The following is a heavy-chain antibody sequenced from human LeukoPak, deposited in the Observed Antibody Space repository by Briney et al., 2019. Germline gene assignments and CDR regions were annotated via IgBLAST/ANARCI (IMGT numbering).Heavy chain of an antibody. D-gene: IGHD2-2*01. CDR2: ISSRSSFI. J-gene: IGHJ4*02. CDR3: ARDPPLGSCSTISCPHLDY. Sequence: NPRGSHRPSCTASAFPFSSHSMNRVRQAPANRLQCVSSISSRSSFIYYADSVKVPFTISRDTPNNSLYLQMTSLTAPAPPLYYCARDPPLGSCSTISCPHLDYWGQGTLVTVSS. CDR1: AFPFSSHS. V-gene: IGHV3-21*01.